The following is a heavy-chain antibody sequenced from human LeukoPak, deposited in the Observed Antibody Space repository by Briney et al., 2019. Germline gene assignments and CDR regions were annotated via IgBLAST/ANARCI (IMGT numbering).Heavy chain of an antibody. V-gene: IGHV3-23*01. CDR3: ARVVGATLRLDY. CDR2: ISGSGGST. CDR1: GFTFSSYA. D-gene: IGHD1-26*01. Sequence: GGSLRLSCAASGFTFSSYAMSWVRQAPGKGLEWVSAISGSGGSTYYADSVKGRFTISRDNSKNTLYLQMNSLRAEDTAVYYCARVVGATLRLDYWGQGTLVTVSS. J-gene: IGHJ4*02.